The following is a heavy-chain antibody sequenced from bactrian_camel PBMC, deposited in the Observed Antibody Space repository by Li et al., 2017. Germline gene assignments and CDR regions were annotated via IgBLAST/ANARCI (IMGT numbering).Heavy chain of an antibody. V-gene: IGHV3S1*01. CDR1: GFTLSSYR. Sequence: VQLVESGGGLVQPGGSLRLSCAASGFTLSSYRTYWVRQAPGKGLEWVSGIRIGGENTYYADSVKGRFIISRDNAEHTLYLQMNSLKTEDTAMYYCVNGASDVGYNYWGQGTQVTVS. D-gene: IGHD5*01. J-gene: IGHJ4*01. CDR3: VNGASDVGYNY. CDR2: IRIGGENT.